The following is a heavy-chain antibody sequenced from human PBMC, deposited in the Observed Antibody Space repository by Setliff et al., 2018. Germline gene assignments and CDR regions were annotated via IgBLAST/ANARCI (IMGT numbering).Heavy chain of an antibody. Sequence: GGSLRLSCAASGFTFSDYYMSWIRQAPGKGLEWVSYISSSGSTIYYADSVKGRFTISRDNAKNSLYLQMNSLRAEDTAVYYCARRHVDTAMVIYYYGMDVWGQGTTVTVSS. CDR3: ARRHVDTAMVIYYYGMDV. V-gene: IGHV3-11*04. J-gene: IGHJ6*02. D-gene: IGHD5-18*01. CDR1: GFTFSDYY. CDR2: ISSSGSTI.